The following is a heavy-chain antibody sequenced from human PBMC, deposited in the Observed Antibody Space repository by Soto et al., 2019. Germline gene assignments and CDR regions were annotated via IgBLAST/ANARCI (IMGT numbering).Heavy chain of an antibody. D-gene: IGHD4-17*01. CDR1: GGTFSSYA. J-gene: IGHJ6*02. CDR2: IIPIFGTA. CDR3: ARTSSTDYGEENYYYSYGMDV. Sequence: QVQLVQSGAEVKKPGSSVKVSCKASGGTFSSYAISWVRQAPGQGLEWMGGIIPIFGTANYAQKFQGRVTITADESTSTAYMELRRLRSEETAVYYCARTSSTDYGEENYYYSYGMDVWGQGTTVTVSS. V-gene: IGHV1-69*01.